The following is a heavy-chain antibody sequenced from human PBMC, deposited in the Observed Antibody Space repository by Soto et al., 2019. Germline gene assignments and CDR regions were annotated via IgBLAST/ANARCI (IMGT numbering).Heavy chain of an antibody. CDR1: GFTFSSFA. CDR3: AKRRDSCNSCFAAYFDY. D-gene: IGHD2-21*01. Sequence: EVQLVESGGGLVQPGGSLRLSCVDSGFTFSSFAMSWVRQAPGKGLAWVSPISGVAAITYYADSVKGRFTISSDSSKNTLYLQMNSLRADDAPVYYWAKRRDSCNSCFAAYFDYWGQGTLVTVSS. V-gene: IGHV3-23*04. J-gene: IGHJ4*02. CDR2: ISGVAAIT.